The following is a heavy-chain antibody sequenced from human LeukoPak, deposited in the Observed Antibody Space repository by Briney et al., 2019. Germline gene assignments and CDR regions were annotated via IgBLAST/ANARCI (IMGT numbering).Heavy chain of an antibody. CDR2: IFYSGNT. CDR1: GYSISSGYY. CDR3: ARKVRSGSFRFDY. Sequence: SETLSLTCTVSGYSISSGYYWGWIRQPPGEGLEWIGSIFYSGNTYYNPSLKSRVTISVDTSKNQFSLKLSSVTAADTAVYYCARKVRSGSFRFDYWGQGTLVTVSS. V-gene: IGHV4-38-2*02. J-gene: IGHJ4*02. D-gene: IGHD3-10*01.